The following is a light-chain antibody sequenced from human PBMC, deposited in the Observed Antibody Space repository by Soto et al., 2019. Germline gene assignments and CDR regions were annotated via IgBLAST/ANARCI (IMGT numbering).Light chain of an antibody. CDR3: HQYGTAPLT. Sequence: EVVLTQSPGPLSLSPGERATLSCRASQSVAANYLARYQQKRGQAPRLLIYGASSRATGIPDRFSGSGSGTDFTLTISRLEPEDFSVYYCHQYGTAPLTFGPGTKVDIK. CDR2: GAS. J-gene: IGKJ3*01. V-gene: IGKV3-20*01. CDR1: QSVAANY.